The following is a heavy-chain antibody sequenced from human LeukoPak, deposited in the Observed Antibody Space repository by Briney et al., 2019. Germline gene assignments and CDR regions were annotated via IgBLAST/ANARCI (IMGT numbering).Heavy chain of an antibody. CDR2: INSDGSAT. CDR1: GFTFSNYW. CDR3: ARALGNAFDI. D-gene: IGHD7-27*01. V-gene: IGHV3-74*01. J-gene: IGHJ3*02. Sequence: GGSLRLSCAASGFTFSNYWMHWVRQAPGKGLVWVSRINSDGSATNYADSVKGRFTISRDNAKNTLHLQMNSLRAEDTALYYCARALGNAFDIWGQGTMVTVSS.